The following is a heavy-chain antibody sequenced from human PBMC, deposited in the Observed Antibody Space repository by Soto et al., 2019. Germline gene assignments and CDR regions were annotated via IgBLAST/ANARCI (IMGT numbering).Heavy chain of an antibody. Sequence: SETLSLTCPVSGGSISSYYWSWIRQPPGKGLEWIGYIYYSGSTNYNPSLKSRVTISVDTSKNQFSLKLSSVTAADTAVYYCARSPYYDILTGYPRASYYFDYWGQGTLVTVSS. CDR2: IYYSGST. CDR3: ARSPYYDILTGYPRASYYFDY. CDR1: GGSISSYY. D-gene: IGHD3-9*01. V-gene: IGHV4-59*01. J-gene: IGHJ4*02.